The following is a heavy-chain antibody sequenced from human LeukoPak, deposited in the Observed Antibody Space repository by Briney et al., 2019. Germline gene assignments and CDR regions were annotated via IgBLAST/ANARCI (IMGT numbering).Heavy chain of an antibody. D-gene: IGHD3-10*01. CDR3: ARGRIVYGSGTDFDY. V-gene: IGHV3-23*01. Sequence: GGSLRLSCAASGFTFNSYAMSWVRQAPGKGLEWVSTIIGSGGVTNYADSVKGRCTISRDNSKNTLYRQMNSLRAEDTAVYYCARGRIVYGSGTDFDYWGQGALVTVSS. CDR1: GFTFNSYA. J-gene: IGHJ4*02. CDR2: IIGSGGVT.